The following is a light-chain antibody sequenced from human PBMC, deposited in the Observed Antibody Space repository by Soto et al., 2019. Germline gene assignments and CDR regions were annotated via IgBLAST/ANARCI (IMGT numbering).Light chain of an antibody. CDR1: QGIRSY. CDR3: QQLNSYPLT. V-gene: IGKV1-9*01. Sequence: TQLTQSPSSLSASVGDRVTITCRASQGIRSYLAWYQQKPGKAPKLLIYAASTLESGVPPRFSGSGSGTDFTLTISSLQPEDFATYYCQQLNSYPLTVGGGTKVDSK. CDR2: AAS. J-gene: IGKJ4*01.